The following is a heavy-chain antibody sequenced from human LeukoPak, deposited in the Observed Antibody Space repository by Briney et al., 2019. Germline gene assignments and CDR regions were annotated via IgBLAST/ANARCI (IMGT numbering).Heavy chain of an antibody. CDR2: MNANRGNT. CDR1: GYTFTSYD. CDR3: ARSGGYHPLDY. Sequence: SVKVSCKSSGYTFTSYDINWVRQAPGQGLEWMGWMNANRGNTGFAQKFQGRVTMTRDTSISTAYLELSSLRSEDTAVDYCARSGGYHPLDYWGQGTLVTVSS. D-gene: IGHD5-12*01. J-gene: IGHJ4*02. V-gene: IGHV1-8*01.